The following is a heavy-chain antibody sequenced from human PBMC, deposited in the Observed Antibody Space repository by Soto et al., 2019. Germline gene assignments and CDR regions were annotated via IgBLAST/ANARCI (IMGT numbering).Heavy chain of an antibody. D-gene: IGHD3-3*01. J-gene: IGHJ4*02. Sequence: ASVKVSCKASGYTFTGYYMHWVRQAPGQGLEWMGWINPNSGGTNYAQKFQGWVTMTRDTSISTAYMELSRLRSDDTAVYYCARANDFWSGYYTSPFYFDYWGQGTLVTVSS. CDR3: ARANDFWSGYYTSPFYFDY. CDR1: GYTFTGYY. CDR2: INPNSGGT. V-gene: IGHV1-2*04.